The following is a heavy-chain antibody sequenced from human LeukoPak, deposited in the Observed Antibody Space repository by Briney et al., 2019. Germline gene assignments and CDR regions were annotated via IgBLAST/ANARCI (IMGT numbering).Heavy chain of an antibody. J-gene: IGHJ3*01. D-gene: IGHD3-10*01. CDR2: IRAYKGNT. Sequence: ASVTVSCKASGYTFSTYGISWVRQAPGQGLEWMGWIRAYKGNTYYAQKLQGRVTMTTDTSTSTAYMELRSLRSDDTAIYYCARDLYYYGSGSYYDVFDVWGQGTMVTVSS. V-gene: IGHV1-18*01. CDR3: ARDLYYYGSGSYYDVFDV. CDR1: GYTFSTYG.